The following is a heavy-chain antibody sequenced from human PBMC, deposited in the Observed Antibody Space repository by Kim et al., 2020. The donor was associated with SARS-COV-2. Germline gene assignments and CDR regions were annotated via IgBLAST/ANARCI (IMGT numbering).Heavy chain of an antibody. J-gene: IGHJ5*02. Sequence: GGSLRLSCAASGFTFSSYAMSWVRQAPGKGLEWVSAIRYSGGSTYYADSVKGRFTISRDNSKNTLYLQMNSLRAEDTAVYYCAPGGSSFSNCFDPWGQGTLFTVSS. D-gene: IGHD6-13*01. CDR2: IRYSGGST. CDR3: APGGSSFSNCFDP. V-gene: IGHV3-23*01. CDR1: GFTFSSYA.